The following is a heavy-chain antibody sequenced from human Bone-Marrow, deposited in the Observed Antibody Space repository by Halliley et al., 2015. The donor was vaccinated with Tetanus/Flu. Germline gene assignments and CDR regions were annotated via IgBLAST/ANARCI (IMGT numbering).Heavy chain of an antibody. Sequence: WMGRIIPSTGRANYVQQFQGRVTMPADKSTSTAYVELSSLRSEDTAIYYCARGYDTSASFDLWGQGTLVTVSS. D-gene: IGHD3-22*01. V-gene: IGHV1-69*04. CDR2: IIPSTGRA. J-gene: IGHJ4*02. CDR3: ARGYDTSASFDL.